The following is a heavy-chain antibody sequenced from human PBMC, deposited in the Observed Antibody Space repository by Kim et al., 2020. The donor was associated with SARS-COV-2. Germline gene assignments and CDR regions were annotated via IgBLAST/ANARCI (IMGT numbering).Heavy chain of an antibody. Sequence: DSVNGRVTIPRDNSKNTLYLQMNSRRAEDTAVYYCAKVLIYGSGAFDLWGRGTLVTVSS. V-gene: IGHV3-23*01. CDR3: AKVLIYGSGAFDL. J-gene: IGHJ2*01. D-gene: IGHD3-10*01.